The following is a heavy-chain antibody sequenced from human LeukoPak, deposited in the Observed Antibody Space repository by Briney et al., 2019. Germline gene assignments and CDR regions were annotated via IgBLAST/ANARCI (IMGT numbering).Heavy chain of an antibody. CDR2: IYWDDDK. V-gene: IGHV2-5*02. J-gene: IGHJ4*02. CDR1: GFSLSTTGVG. Sequence: ESGPTLVKPTQTLTLTCTFSGFSLSTTGVGVSWIRQPPGKALEWLAVIYWDDDKRYSPSLKSRLTISKDTSKNQVVLTVTDMDPADTATYYCAHRRLAYDRSGNYYPMTDSWGQGTLVTVSS. CDR3: AHRRLAYDRSGNYYPMTDS. D-gene: IGHD3-22*01.